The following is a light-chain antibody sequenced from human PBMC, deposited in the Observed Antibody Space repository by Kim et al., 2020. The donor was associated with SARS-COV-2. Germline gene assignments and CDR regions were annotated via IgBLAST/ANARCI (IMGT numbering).Light chain of an antibody. Sequence: DIQMTQSPAFVSASVGDRVTITCRASQYLNNWFAWYQQKPGKAPKLLIYAASSLQSGVTSRFSGSGSGTNVTLTISSLQPEDSATYFCQQTNSFPLTFGGETKVEIK. CDR1: QYLNNW. V-gene: IGKV1-12*01. J-gene: IGKJ4*01. CDR2: AAS. CDR3: QQTNSFPLT.